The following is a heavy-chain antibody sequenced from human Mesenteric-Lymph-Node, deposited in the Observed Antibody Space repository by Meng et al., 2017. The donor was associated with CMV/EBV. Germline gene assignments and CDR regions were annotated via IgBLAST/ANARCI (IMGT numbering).Heavy chain of an antibody. Sequence: GGSLRLSCAASGFTFSNSAMSWVRQAPGKGLEWVSVIHSGGSTYYADSVKGRFTISRDNSKNTLYLQMNSLRAEDTAVYYCARSPFWAGGFDYWGQGTLVTVSS. CDR1: GFTFSNSA. J-gene: IGHJ4*02. CDR2: IHSGGST. CDR3: ARSPFWAGGFDY. V-gene: IGHV3-53*01. D-gene: IGHD2/OR15-2a*01.